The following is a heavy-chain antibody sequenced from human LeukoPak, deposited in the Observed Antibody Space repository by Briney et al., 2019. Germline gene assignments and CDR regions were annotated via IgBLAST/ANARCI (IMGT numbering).Heavy chain of an antibody. J-gene: IGHJ6*02. CDR2: ISYDGSNK. CDR3: AKGAYSSSMDV. Sequence: GRSLRLSCAASGFTFSSYGMHWVRQAPGKGLEWVTVISYDGSNKYYADSVKGRFTISRDNSKNTLYLQRNSLRAEDTAVYYCAKGAYSSSMDVWGQGTTVTVSS. CDR1: GFTFSSYG. D-gene: IGHD6-13*01. V-gene: IGHV3-30*18.